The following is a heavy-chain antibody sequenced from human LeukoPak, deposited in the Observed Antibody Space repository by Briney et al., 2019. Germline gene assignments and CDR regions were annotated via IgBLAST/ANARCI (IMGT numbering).Heavy chain of an antibody. CDR3: ARGQTPTYYDFWSGYSHYFDY. CDR1: GYTFTSYG. D-gene: IGHD3-3*01. Sequence: ASVKVSCKASGYTFTSYGISWVRQAPGQGLEWMGWISAYNGNTNYAQKLQGRVTMTTDTSTSTAYMELRSLRSDDTAVYYCARGQTPTYYDFWSGYSHYFDYWGQGTLVTVSS. J-gene: IGHJ4*02. CDR2: ISAYNGNT. V-gene: IGHV1-18*01.